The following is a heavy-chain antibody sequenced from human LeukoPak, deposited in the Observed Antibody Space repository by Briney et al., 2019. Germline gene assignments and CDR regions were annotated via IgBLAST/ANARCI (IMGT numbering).Heavy chain of an antibody. Sequence: GASVKVSCKASGGTFSSYAISWVRQAPGQGLEWMGRIIPILGIANYAQKFQGRVTITADKSTSTAYMELSSLRPEDTAVYYCASSHSGCDYAGGADYWGQGTLVTVSS. CDR3: ASSHSGCDYAGGADY. CDR1: GGTFSSYA. D-gene: IGHD5-12*01. CDR2: IIPILGIA. J-gene: IGHJ4*02. V-gene: IGHV1-69*04.